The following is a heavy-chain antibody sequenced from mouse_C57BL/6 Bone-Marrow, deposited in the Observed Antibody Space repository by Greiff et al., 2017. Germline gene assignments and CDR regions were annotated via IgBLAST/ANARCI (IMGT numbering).Heavy chain of an antibody. CDR1: GYTFTDYY. V-gene: IGHV1-75*01. CDR3: AREGELFYAMDY. CDR2: IFPGSGST. J-gene: IGHJ4*01. Sequence: VKVVESGPELVKPGASVKISCKASGYTFTDYYINWVKQRPGQGLEWIGWIFPGSGSTYYNEKFKGKATLTVDKSSSTAYMLLSSLTSEDSAVYFCAREGELFYAMDYWGQGTSVTVSS.